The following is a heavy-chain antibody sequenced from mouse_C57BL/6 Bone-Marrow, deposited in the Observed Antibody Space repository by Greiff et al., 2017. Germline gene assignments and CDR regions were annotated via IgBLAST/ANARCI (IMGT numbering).Heavy chain of an antibody. Sequence: QVQLKQPGAELVKPGASVKLSCKASGYTFTSYWMHWVKQRPGQGLEWIGMIHPNSGSTNYNEKFKSKATLTVDKSSSTAYMQLSSLTSEDSAVYYCARCRGGAMDYWGQGTSVTVSS. J-gene: IGHJ4*01. V-gene: IGHV1-64*01. CDR1: GYTFTSYW. CDR2: IHPNSGST. D-gene: IGHD3-1*01. CDR3: ARCRGGAMDY.